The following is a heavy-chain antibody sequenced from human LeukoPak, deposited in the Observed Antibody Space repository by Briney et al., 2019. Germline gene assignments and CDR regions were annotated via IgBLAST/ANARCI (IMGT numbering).Heavy chain of an antibody. Sequence: SVKVSCKASGGTFSSYAISWVRQAPGQGLEWMGRIIPIFGTANYAQKFRGRVTITTDESTSTAYMELSSLRSEDTAVYYCARADVAYYDSSGYEYWGQGTLVTVSS. CDR1: GGTFSSYA. V-gene: IGHV1-69*05. CDR2: IIPIFGTA. CDR3: ARADVAYYDSSGYEY. D-gene: IGHD3-22*01. J-gene: IGHJ4*02.